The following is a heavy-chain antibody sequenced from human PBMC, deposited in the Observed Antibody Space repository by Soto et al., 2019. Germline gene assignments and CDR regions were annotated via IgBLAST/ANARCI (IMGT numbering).Heavy chain of an antibody. V-gene: IGHV1-69*06. CDR2: IIPVFGSP. CDR1: GDTFSSHT. D-gene: IGHD1-1*01. Sequence: VQLVQSGAEVKKPGSSVRVSCEASGDTFSSHTVNWLRQAPGQGLEWMGGIIPVFGSPNYAEKFQGRLTITADTSTNTADMELRRLPSDDTAVYFSALLTIGTVPRFYTAGHGTRVFVSS. CDR3: ALLTIGTVPRFYT. J-gene: IGHJ5*01.